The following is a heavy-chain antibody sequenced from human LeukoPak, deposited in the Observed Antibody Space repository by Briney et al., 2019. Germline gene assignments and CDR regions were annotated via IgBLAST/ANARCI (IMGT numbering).Heavy chain of an antibody. CDR2: IRYDGSYQ. Sequence: PGGSLRLSCAASGFTFTSYGMDWVRQAPGKGLEWVATIRYDGSYQWYAESVKGRFTISRDNSKNTLSLQMNSLRAEDTAVYYCARVRGASSTSLYFDYWGQGTLVTVSS. D-gene: IGHD6-13*01. CDR1: GFTFTSYG. CDR3: ARVRGASSTSLYFDY. J-gene: IGHJ4*02. V-gene: IGHV3-30*02.